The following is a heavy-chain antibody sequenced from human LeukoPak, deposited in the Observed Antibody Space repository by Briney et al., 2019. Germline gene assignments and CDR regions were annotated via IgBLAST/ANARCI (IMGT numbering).Heavy chain of an antibody. D-gene: IGHD2-21*02. V-gene: IGHV4-39*02. J-gene: IGHJ4*02. CDR3: ARVAAVPQSVGYFFDY. CDR1: GDSITSGTYY. Sequence: PSETLSLTCSVSGDSITSGTYYWGWIRQPPGQGLEWIGNMHYSGSTYYNPSLESRVTISVDTSKNQFSLKLNSVTATDTAVYFCARVAAVPQSVGYFFDYWGQGTLVTVSS. CDR2: MHYSGST.